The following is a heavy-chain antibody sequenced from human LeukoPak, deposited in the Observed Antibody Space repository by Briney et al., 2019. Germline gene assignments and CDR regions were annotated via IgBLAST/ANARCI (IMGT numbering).Heavy chain of an antibody. CDR2: IKQDGSEK. CDR3: ARDKVPAAPPHGFLDY. J-gene: IGHJ4*02. V-gene: IGHV3-7*01. CDR1: GFIFSRNA. Sequence: GRSLRLSCAASGFIFSRNAMHWVRQAPGKGLEWVANIKQDGSEKYYVDSVKGRFTISRDNAKDSLYLQMNSLRAEDTAVYYCARDKVPAAPPHGFLDYWGQGTLVTVSS. D-gene: IGHD2-2*01.